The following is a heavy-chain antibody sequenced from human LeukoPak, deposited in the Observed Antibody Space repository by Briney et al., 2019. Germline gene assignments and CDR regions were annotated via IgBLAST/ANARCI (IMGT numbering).Heavy chain of an antibody. CDR2: IYYSGST. Sequence: PSETLSLTCTVSGGSINSGSYYWGWIRQPPRKGLEWIGTIYYSGSTYYNPSLKSRVTILVDTSKNQFSLKLSSVTAADTAVYYCARDGGNRYYFDYWGQGTLVTVSS. CDR3: ARDGGNRYYFDY. D-gene: IGHD4-23*01. CDR1: GGSINSGSYY. J-gene: IGHJ4*02. V-gene: IGHV4-39*07.